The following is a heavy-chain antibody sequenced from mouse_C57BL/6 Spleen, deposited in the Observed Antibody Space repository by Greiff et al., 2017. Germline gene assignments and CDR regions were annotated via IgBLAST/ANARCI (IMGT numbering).Heavy chain of an antibody. V-gene: IGHV5-4*03. J-gene: IGHJ4*01. Sequence: EVKLMESGGGLVKPGGSLKLSCAASGFTFSSYDMSWVRQTPEKRLEWVATISDGGSYTYYADNVKGRFTISRDNAKNNLYLQMIHLKSEDTAMYYWARYFSNWDEGYAMDYWGQGTSVTVSS. CDR1: GFTFSSYD. D-gene: IGHD4-1*01. CDR2: ISDGGSYT. CDR3: ARYFSNWDEGYAMDY.